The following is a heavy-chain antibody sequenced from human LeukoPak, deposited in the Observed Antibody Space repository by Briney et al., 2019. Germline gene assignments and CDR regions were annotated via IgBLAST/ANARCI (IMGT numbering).Heavy chain of an antibody. CDR2: IRYDGSNK. D-gene: IGHD6-13*01. CDR1: GFTFSSYG. Sequence: SGGSLRLSCAASGFTFSSYGMHWVRQAPGRGLEWVAFIRYDGSNKYYADSVKGRFTISRDNSKNTLYLQMNSLRAEDTAVYYCARMRRAAGNYYYYMDVWGKGTTVTISS. J-gene: IGHJ6*03. V-gene: IGHV3-30*02. CDR3: ARMRRAAGNYYYYMDV.